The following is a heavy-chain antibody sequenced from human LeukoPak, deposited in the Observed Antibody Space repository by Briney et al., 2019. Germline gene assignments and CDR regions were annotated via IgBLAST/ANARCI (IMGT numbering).Heavy chain of an antibody. J-gene: IGHJ4*02. Sequence: LSLTCSVSDDSITMYYWTWIRQPPGKGLEWVSYISSSGSTIYYADSVKGRFTISRDNAKNSLYLQMNSLRAEDTAVYYCARVITVTSLDYWGQGTLVTVSS. CDR1: DDSITMYY. D-gene: IGHD4-17*01. CDR2: ISSSGSTI. CDR3: ARVITVTSLDY. V-gene: IGHV3-11*01.